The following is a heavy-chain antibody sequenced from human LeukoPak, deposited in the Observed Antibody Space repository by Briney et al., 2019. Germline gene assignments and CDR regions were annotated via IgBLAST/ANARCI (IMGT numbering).Heavy chain of an antibody. CDR3: ARGRYYLDS. D-gene: IGHD4-17*01. CDR2: FNSDGRSA. Sequence: PGGSLRLSCAASGFTFSAYCMHWVRQAPGKGLVWVSRFNSDGRSAYYADSVKGRFTISRDNAKNTLYLQMNSLRAEDTAVYYCARGRYYLDSWGQGTLVTVSS. J-gene: IGHJ4*02. V-gene: IGHV3-74*01. CDR1: GFTFSAYC.